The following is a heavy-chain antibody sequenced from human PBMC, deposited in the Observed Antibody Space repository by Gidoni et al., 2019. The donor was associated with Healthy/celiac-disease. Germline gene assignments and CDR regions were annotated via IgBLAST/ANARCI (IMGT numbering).Heavy chain of an antibody. CDR1: GSTISSHA. CDR3: AKNVVGATAGYWYFDL. D-gene: IGHD1-26*01. J-gene: IGHJ2*01. CDR2: ISGSGGST. Sequence: EVQLLASGGGLVQPGGSLRLSCAASGSTISSHAMSWVCQVPGTGLEWVSAISGSGGSTYYADSVKGRFTISRDNSKNTLYLQMNSLRAEDTAVYYCAKNVVGATAGYWYFDLWGRGTLVTVSS. V-gene: IGHV3-23*01.